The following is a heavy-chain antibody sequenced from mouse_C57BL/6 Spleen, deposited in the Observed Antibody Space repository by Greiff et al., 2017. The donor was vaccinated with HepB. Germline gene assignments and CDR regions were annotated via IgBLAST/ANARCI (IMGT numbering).Heavy chain of an antibody. CDR1: GYTFTEYT. D-gene: IGHD1-1*01. J-gene: IGHJ4*01. CDR2: FYPGSGSI. CDR3: ARDERDYYGSSFLAMDY. V-gene: IGHV1-62-2*01. Sequence: QVQLQQSGAELVKPGASVKLSCKASGYTFTEYTIHWVKQRSGQGLEWIGWFYPGSGSIKYNEKFKDKATLTADKSSSTVYMELSRLTSEDSAVYFCARDERDYYGSSFLAMDYWGQGTSVTVSS.